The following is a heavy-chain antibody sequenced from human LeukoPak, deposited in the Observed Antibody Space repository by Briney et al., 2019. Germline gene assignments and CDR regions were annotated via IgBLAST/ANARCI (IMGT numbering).Heavy chain of an antibody. CDR1: GGTFSSYA. Sequence: SVTVSCKASGGTFSSYAISWVRQAPGQGLEWMGGIIPIFGTANYAQKLQGRVTMTTDTSTSTAYMELRSLRSDDTAVYYCAGDAGWQLELRNYGMDVWGQGTTVTVSS. CDR2: IIPIFGTA. J-gene: IGHJ6*02. D-gene: IGHD1-7*01. CDR3: AGDAGWQLELRNYGMDV. V-gene: IGHV1-69*05.